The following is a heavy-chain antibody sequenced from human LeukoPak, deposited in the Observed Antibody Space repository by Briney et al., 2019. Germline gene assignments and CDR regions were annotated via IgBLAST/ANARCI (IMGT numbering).Heavy chain of an antibody. J-gene: IGHJ4*02. Sequence: PGGSLRLSCAASGFTFSDHYMSWIRQAPGKGLEWVSYISSSGSTIYYADSVKGRFTISRDNAKNSLYLQMNSLRAEDTAVYYCAREDYGDPAEFDYWGQGTLVTVSS. CDR3: AREDYGDPAEFDY. CDR1: GFTFSDHY. V-gene: IGHV3-11*04. D-gene: IGHD4-17*01. CDR2: ISSSGSTI.